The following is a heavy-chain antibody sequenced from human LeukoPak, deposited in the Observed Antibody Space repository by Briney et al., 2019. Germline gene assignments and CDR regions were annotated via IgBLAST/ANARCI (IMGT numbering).Heavy chain of an antibody. V-gene: IGHV1-69*01. J-gene: IGHJ4*03. CDR1: GGNFSSYA. Sequence: SVKVSCKASGGNFSSYAISWVRQAPGQGLEWMGGIIPIFGTANYAQKFQGRVTITADESTSTAYMELSSLRSEDTAVYYCARAVLNGDGYIDYWGQGTLVTVSS. CDR2: IIPIFGTA. CDR3: ARAVLNGDGYIDY. D-gene: IGHD5-24*01.